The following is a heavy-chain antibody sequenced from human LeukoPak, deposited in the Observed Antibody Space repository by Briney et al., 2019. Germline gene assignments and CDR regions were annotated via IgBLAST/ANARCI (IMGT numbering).Heavy chain of an antibody. CDR1: GFTFSSYG. J-gene: IGHJ4*02. CDR3: ARVPATVKADY. Sequence: HPGGSLRLSCAASGFTFSSYGMHWVRQAPGKGLEWVAVISYDGSNKYYADSVKGRFTISRDNSKNTLYLQMNSLRAEDTAVYYCARVPATVKADYWGQGTLVTVSS. V-gene: IGHV3-30*03. CDR2: ISYDGSNK. D-gene: IGHD4-17*01.